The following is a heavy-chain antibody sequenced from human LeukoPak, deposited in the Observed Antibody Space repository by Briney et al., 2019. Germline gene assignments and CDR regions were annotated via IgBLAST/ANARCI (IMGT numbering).Heavy chain of an antibody. J-gene: IGHJ3*02. V-gene: IGHV3-30*04. Sequence: PGGSLRLSCAASGFAFNKYTMHWVRQAPGKGLEWVGVVLYDGSKKNNADSVKGRFTISRDNSKNMMYVQMNSLGPEDTALYYCARDNWGGAFDIWGQGTMVTVSS. CDR3: ARDNWGGAFDI. CDR2: VLYDGSKK. D-gene: IGHD7-27*01. CDR1: GFAFNKYT.